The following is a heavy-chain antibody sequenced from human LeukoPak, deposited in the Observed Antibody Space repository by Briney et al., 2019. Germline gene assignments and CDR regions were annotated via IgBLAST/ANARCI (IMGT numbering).Heavy chain of an antibody. J-gene: IGHJ4*02. Sequence: SQTLSLTCAISGDSVSSNSAAWNWIRQSPSRGLEWLGRTYYRSKWYNDYAVSVKSRITINPDTSKNQFSLQLNSVTPEDTAVYYCARESSYYDFWSGYQEKPNFDYWGQGTLVTVSS. CDR3: ARESSYYDFWSGYQEKPNFDY. D-gene: IGHD3-3*01. CDR2: TYYRSKWYN. V-gene: IGHV6-1*01. CDR1: GDSVSSNSAA.